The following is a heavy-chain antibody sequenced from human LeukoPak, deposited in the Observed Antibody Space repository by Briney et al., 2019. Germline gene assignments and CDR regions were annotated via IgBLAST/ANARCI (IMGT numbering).Heavy chain of an antibody. Sequence: GGSLRLSCAASGFTVSSNYMSWVRQAPGKGLEWVSVIYSGGSTYYADSVKGRFTISRDNSKNTLYLQMNSLRAEDTAVYYCARGGTYSSSWFLPYYFDYWGQGTLVTVSS. CDR1: GFTVSSNY. D-gene: IGHD6-13*01. V-gene: IGHV3-53*01. CDR2: IYSGGST. J-gene: IGHJ4*02. CDR3: ARGGTYSSSWFLPYYFDY.